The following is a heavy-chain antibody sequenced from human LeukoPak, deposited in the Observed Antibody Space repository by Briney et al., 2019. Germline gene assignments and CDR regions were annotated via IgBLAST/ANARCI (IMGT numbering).Heavy chain of an antibody. CDR2: INPNSGGT. CDR1: GYTFTAYY. CDR3: ARGEGLYGDYDTRIDY. J-gene: IGHJ4*02. V-gene: IGHV1-2*02. D-gene: IGHD4-17*01. Sequence: GASVKVSCKPSGYTFTAYYMHWVRQAPGQGLEWMGWINPNSGGTNFAQKFQGRVTMTRDTSISTAYMDLSRLASDDTAVYYCARGEGLYGDYDTRIDYWGQGTLVTVSS.